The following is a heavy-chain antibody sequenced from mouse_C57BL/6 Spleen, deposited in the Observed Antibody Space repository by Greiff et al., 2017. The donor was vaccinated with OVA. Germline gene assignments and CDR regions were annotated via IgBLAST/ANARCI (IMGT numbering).Heavy chain of an antibody. CDR2: IYPRSGNT. J-gene: IGHJ3*01. V-gene: IGHV1-81*01. D-gene: IGHD3-2*02. CDR1: GYTFTSYG. Sequence: QVQLKQSGAELARPGASVKLSCKASGYTFTSYGISWVKQRTGQGLEWIGEIYPRSGNTYYNGKFKGKATLTADKSSSTAYMQLSSLTSEDSAVYFCARTAQATAWFAYWGQGTLVTVSA. CDR3: ARTAQATAWFAY.